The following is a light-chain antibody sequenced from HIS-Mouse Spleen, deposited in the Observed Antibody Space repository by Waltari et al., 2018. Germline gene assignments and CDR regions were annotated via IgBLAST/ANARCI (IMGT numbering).Light chain of an antibody. V-gene: IGLV2-14*03. CDR3: SSYTSSSTNV. CDR1: SSDVGGYNY. Sequence: QSALTQPASVSGSPGQSITISCTGTSSDVGGYNYVSWYQQHPGKAPKLMIYDVSNRPSGVSNRCSGSKSGNTASLTISGLQAEDEAEYYCSSYTSSSTNVFGTGTKVTVL. J-gene: IGLJ1*01. CDR2: DVS.